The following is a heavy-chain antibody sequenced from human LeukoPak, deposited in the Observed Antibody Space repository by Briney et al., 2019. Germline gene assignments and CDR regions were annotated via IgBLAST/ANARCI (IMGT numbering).Heavy chain of an antibody. J-gene: IGHJ4*02. D-gene: IGHD5-24*01. Sequence: QTGGSLRLSCAASGFTVSSNYMSWVRQAPGKGLEWVSVIYSGGSTYYADSVKGRFTISRDNSKNTLYLQMNSLRAEDTAVYYCARASEMAGGGDYWGQGTLVTVSS. CDR2: IYSGGST. CDR3: ARASEMAGGGDY. V-gene: IGHV3-53*01. CDR1: GFTVSSNY.